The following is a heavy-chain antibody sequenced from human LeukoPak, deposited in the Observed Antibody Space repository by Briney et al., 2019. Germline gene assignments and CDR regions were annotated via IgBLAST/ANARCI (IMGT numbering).Heavy chain of an antibody. CDR1: GGSFSGYY. CDR2: INHSGST. Sequence: SETLSLTCAVYGGSFSGYYWSWIRQPPGKGLEWIGEINHSGSTNYNPSLKSRVTISVDTSKNQFSLKLSSVTAADTAVYYCARLSGGTTTAHFDYWGQGTLVTVSS. J-gene: IGHJ4*02. V-gene: IGHV4-34*01. D-gene: IGHD1-1*01. CDR3: ARLSGGTTTAHFDY.